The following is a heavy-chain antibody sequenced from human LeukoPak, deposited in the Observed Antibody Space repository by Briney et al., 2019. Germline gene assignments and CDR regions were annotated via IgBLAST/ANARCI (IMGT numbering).Heavy chain of an antibody. CDR3: ARGIAVAEDAFDI. CDR2: ISSSSSTI. V-gene: IGHV3-48*04. D-gene: IGHD6-19*01. Sequence: GGSLRLSCAASGLTFSSYSMNWVRQAPGKGLQWVSYISSSSSTIYYADSVKGRFTISRDNAKNSLYLQMNSLRAEDTAVYYCARGIAVAEDAFDIWGQGTMVTVSS. CDR1: GLTFSSYS. J-gene: IGHJ3*02.